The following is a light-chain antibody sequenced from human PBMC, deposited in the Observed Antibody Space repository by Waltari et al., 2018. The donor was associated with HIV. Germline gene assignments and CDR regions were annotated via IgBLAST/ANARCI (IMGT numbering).Light chain of an antibody. CDR3: SSYTTRGTWV. V-gene: IGLV2-14*01. Sequence: QSALTQPASVSGSRGQSLTISCTGTSREVGAYNFVYLYQQYPAKAPQLIIYEVGNRPSGVSNRFSGSKSGNTASLIISGLQAEDEADYYCSSYTTRGTWVFGGGTKLTVL. CDR2: EVG. CDR1: SREVGAYNF. J-gene: IGLJ3*02.